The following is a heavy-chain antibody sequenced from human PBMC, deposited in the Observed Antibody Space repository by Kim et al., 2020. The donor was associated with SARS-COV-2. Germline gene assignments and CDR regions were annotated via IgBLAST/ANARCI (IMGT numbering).Heavy chain of an antibody. CDR1: GGSFSGYY. V-gene: IGHV4-34*01. CDR3: ARDPYYYDSSGHVY. D-gene: IGHD3-22*01. J-gene: IGHJ4*02. CDR2: INHSGST. Sequence: SETLSLTCAVYGGSFSGYYWSWIRQPPGKGLEWIGEINHSGSTNYNPSLKSRVTISVDTSKNQFSLKLSSVTAADTAVYYCARDPYYYDSSGHVYWGQGTLVTVSS.